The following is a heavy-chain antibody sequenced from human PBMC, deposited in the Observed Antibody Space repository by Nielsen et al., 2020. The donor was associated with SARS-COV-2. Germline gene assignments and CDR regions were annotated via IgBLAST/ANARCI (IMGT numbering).Heavy chain of an antibody. D-gene: IGHD2-15*01. CDR3: ARVRYCSGGSCYAAAFDI. V-gene: IGHV3-20*04. J-gene: IGHJ3*02. Sequence: GESLKISCAASGFTFDDYGMSWVRQAPGKGLEWVSGINWNGGSTGYADSVKGRFTISRDNAKNSLYLQMNSLRAEDTAVYYCARVRYCSGGSCYAAAFDIWGQGTMVTVSS. CDR2: INWNGGST. CDR1: GFTFDDYG.